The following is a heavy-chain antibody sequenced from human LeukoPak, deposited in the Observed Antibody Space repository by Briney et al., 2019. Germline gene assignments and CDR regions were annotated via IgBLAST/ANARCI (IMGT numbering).Heavy chain of an antibody. J-gene: IGHJ6*03. CDR3: GRTEESGYSYRYFGYYYYMDV. CDR1: GGSISSGSYY. CDR2: IHTSGST. V-gene: IGHV4-61*02. D-gene: IGHD5-18*01. Sequence: SETLSLTCTVSGGSISSGSYYWSWIRQPAGKGLEWIGRIHTSGSTNYSPSLKSRVTISVDTSKNQFSLKLSSVTAADTAVYYCGRTEESGYSYRYFGYYYYMDVWGKGTTVTVSS.